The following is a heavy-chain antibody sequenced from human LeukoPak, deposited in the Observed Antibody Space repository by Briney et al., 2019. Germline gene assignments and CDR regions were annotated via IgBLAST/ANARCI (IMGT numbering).Heavy chain of an antibody. CDR1: GYTFNSYG. J-gene: IGHJ4*02. CDR2: SSGTGYNI. D-gene: IGHD4-23*01. Sequence: ASVKVSCRASGYTFNSYGITWVRQAPGRGLGWMAWSSGTGYNIEYAQKFQDRVTMTTDTSTSIAYMELSSLTSEDTAVYYCARTPGGFYFDYWGQGTLVTVSS. V-gene: IGHV1-18*01. CDR3: ARTPGGFYFDY.